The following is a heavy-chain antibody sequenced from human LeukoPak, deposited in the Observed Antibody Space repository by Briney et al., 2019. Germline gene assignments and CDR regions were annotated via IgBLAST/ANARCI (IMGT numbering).Heavy chain of an antibody. CDR2: ISSSSSYI. D-gene: IGHD3-16*01. V-gene: IGHV3-21*01. Sequence: GGSLRLSCAASGFTFSSYSMNWVRQAPGKGLEWVSSISSSSSYIYYADSVKGRFTISRDNAKSSLYLQMNSLRAEDTAVYYCARDLYGGVAGPDYWGQGTLVTVSS. CDR3: ARDLYGGVAGPDY. J-gene: IGHJ4*02. CDR1: GFTFSSYS.